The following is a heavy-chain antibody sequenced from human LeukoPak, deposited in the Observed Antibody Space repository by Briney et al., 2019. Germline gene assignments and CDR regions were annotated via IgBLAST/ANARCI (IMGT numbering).Heavy chain of an antibody. D-gene: IGHD3-22*01. J-gene: IGHJ4*02. Sequence: GGSLRLSCAASGFSFSDYAMSWVRQAPGKGLEWVSTISRSGDSTFYADSVKGRFTIPRDISKNTLYLQLNSLRAEDTAVFYCARCFFYDSSGHDYPDSWGQGTLVTVSS. V-gene: IGHV3-23*01. CDR3: ARCFFYDSSGHDYPDS. CDR2: ISRSGDST. CDR1: GFSFSDYA.